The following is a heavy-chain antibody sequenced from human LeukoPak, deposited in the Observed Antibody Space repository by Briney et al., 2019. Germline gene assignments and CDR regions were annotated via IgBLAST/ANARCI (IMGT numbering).Heavy chain of an antibody. CDR1: GFTFSSYA. CDR3: ARDYN. CDR2: IKPNGRET. V-gene: IGHV3-7*03. J-gene: IGHJ4*02. Sequence: PGGSLRLSCAASGFTFSSYAMHWVRQAPGKGLEWVANIKPNGRETYYVDSVKGRFTISRDNAKSSLYLQMNSLRAEDTAVYYCARDYNLGQGTLVTVSS.